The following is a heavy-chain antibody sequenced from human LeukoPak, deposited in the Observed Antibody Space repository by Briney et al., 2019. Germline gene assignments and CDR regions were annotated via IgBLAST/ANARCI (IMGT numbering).Heavy chain of an antibody. CDR1: GGSISSSNW. V-gene: IGHV4-4*02. CDR2: IYHSGST. Sequence: SETLSLTCAVSGGSISSSNWWSWVRQPPGKGLEWIGEIYHSGSTNYNPSLKSRVTISVDKSKNQFSLKLSSVTAADTAVYYCAAGAAAASRYFQHWGQGTLVTVSS. CDR3: AAGAAAASRYFQH. D-gene: IGHD6-13*01. J-gene: IGHJ1*01.